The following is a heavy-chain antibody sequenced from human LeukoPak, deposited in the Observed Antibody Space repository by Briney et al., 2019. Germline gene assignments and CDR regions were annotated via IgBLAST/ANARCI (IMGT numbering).Heavy chain of an antibody. CDR1: GFTFSSHA. CDR2: IRDSGGIT. Sequence: GGSLRLSCAASGFTFSSHAMNWVRQAPGKGLEWVSGIRDSGGITYYAESVKGRFTISRDNSKNTLYPQMNSLRAEDTAVYYCAKGACSSGTCTFDYWGQGTLVTVSS. D-gene: IGHD2-15*01. CDR3: AKGACSSGTCTFDY. V-gene: IGHV3-23*01. J-gene: IGHJ4*02.